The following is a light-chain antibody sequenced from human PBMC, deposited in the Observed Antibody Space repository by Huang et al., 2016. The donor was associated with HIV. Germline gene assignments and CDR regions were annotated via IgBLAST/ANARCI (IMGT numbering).Light chain of an antibody. Sequence: DIVMTQTPLFLSVTPGQPASISCRSSQSLLHRDGKTYLYWYLQRPGQSPHRLLYARSNRVSGVPDRFSGSGSGTDFTLKISRVETEDVGVYYCMQGIHPITFGQGTRLEIK. J-gene: IGKJ5*01. CDR2: ARS. CDR1: QSLLHRDGKTY. V-gene: IGKV2-29*02. CDR3: MQGIHPIT.